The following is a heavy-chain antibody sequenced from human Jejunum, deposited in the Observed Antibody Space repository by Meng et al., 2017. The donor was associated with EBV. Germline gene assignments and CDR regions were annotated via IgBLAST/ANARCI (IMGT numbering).Heavy chain of an antibody. Sequence: AGAEGKQAGASVRVSCKASVHTFTGYFIHWVRQAPGQGLEWMGRINPNSGGTSYTQKFQGRVTMTRDTSITTAYMELSRLGSDDTAVYYCARDYSDSSRQGYWGQGTLVTVSS. D-gene: IGHD3-22*01. J-gene: IGHJ4*02. CDR1: VHTFTGYF. V-gene: IGHV1-2*06. CDR3: ARDYSDSSRQGY. CDR2: INPNSGGT.